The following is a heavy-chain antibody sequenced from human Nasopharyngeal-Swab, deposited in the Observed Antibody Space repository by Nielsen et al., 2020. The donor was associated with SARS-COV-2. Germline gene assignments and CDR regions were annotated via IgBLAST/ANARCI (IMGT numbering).Heavy chain of an antibody. CDR3: ASLAMIGVHHAFDI. CDR2: IIPIFGTA. Sequence: SVEVSCKASGGTFSSYASSWVRQAAGQGLEWMGGIIPIFGTANYAQKFQGRVTITADESTSTAYMELSSLRSEDTAVYYCASLAMIGVHHAFDIWGQGTMVTVSS. CDR1: GGTFSSYA. V-gene: IGHV1-69*13. D-gene: IGHD3-22*01. J-gene: IGHJ3*02.